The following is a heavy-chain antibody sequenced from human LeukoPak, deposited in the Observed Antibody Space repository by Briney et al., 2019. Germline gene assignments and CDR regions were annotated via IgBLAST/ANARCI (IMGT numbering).Heavy chain of an antibody. CDR2: ISAYNGNT. V-gene: IGHV1-18*01. D-gene: IGHD3-9*01. J-gene: IGHJ4*02. CDR1: GYTFTSYG. CDR3: ARGKRYFDWLLFPPPFDY. Sequence: ASVKVSCKASGYTFTSYGISWVRQAPGQGLEWMGWISAYNGNTNYAQKLQGRVTMTTDTSTSTAYMELRSLRSDDTAVYYCARGKRYFDWLLFPPPFDYWGQGTLVTVSS.